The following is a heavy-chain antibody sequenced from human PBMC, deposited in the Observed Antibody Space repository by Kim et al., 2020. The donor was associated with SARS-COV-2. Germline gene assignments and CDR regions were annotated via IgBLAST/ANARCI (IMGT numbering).Heavy chain of an antibody. CDR1: GGSFSGYY. Sequence: SETLSLTCAVYGGSFSGYYWSWIRQPPGKGLEWIGEINHSGSTNYNPSLKSRVTISVDTSKNQFSLKLSSVTAADTAVYYCARARFPYVWGSYRSGAFDIWGQGTMVTVSS. D-gene: IGHD3-16*02. J-gene: IGHJ3*02. CDR2: INHSGST. CDR3: ARARFPYVWGSYRSGAFDI. V-gene: IGHV4-34*01.